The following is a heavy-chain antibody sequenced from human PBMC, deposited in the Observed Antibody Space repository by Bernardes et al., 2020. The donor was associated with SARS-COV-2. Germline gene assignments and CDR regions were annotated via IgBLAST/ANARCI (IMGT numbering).Heavy chain of an antibody. CDR3: ARDLYDFWSGYFGPVTNYYYDGMDV. CDR1: GFTFSSYW. J-gene: IGHJ6*02. D-gene: IGHD3-3*01. CDR2: INSDGSST. Sequence: GGSLRLSCAASGFTFSSYWMHWVRQAPGKGLVWVSRINSDGSSTSYADSVKGRFTISRDNAKNTLYLQMNSLRAEDTAVYYCARDLYDFWSGYFGPVTNYYYDGMDVWGQGTTVTVSS. V-gene: IGHV3-74*01.